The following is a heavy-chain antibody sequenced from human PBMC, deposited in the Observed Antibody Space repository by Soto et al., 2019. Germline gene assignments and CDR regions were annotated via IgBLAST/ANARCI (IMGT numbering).Heavy chain of an antibody. CDR2: INSDGSNT. Sequence: GGSLRLSCAASGFTFSSYSMNWVRQAPGEGLVWVSRINSDGSNTNYADSVKGRFTISRDSAKNTLYLQMNSLRAEDTAVYYCARGGVPAAMSYWGQGTLVTVSS. D-gene: IGHD2-2*01. CDR3: ARGGVPAAMSY. J-gene: IGHJ4*02. CDR1: GFTFSSYS. V-gene: IGHV3-74*01.